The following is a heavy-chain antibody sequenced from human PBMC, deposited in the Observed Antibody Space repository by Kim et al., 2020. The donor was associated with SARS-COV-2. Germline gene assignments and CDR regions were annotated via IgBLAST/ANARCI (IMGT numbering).Heavy chain of an antibody. D-gene: IGHD3-22*01. V-gene: IGHV5-10-1*01. J-gene: IGHJ5*02. CDR1: GYSFTSYW. CDR2: IDPSDSYT. CDR3: AISSPNYYDSSADSTP. Sequence: GESLKISCKGSGYSFTSYWISWVRQMPGKGLEWMGRIDPSDSYTNYSPSFQGHVTISADKSISTDYLQWSSLKASDTAMYYCAISSPNYYDSSADSTPWSQGTLVTVSS.